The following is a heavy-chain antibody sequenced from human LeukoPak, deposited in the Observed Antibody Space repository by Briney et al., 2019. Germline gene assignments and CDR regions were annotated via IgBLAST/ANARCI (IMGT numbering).Heavy chain of an antibody. Sequence: GGSLRLSCAASGFTFSSYWMNWARKAPGRGLERVAIINPDGSEKYYLESLKGRITISRDNAENSVHLQMNSLKAEDTAIYYCARDRAYSAFDYWGQGTLVTVSS. J-gene: IGHJ4*02. CDR1: GFTFSSYW. CDR2: INPDGSEK. V-gene: IGHV3-7*03. D-gene: IGHD1-26*01. CDR3: ARDRAYSAFDY.